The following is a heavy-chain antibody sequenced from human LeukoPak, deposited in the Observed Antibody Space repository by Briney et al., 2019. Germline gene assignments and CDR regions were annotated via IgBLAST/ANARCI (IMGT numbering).Heavy chain of an antibody. CDR1: GFTYSSHA. V-gene: IGHV3-30*04. Sequence: GGSLRLSCAATGFTYSSHAMHWVRQAPGKGLEWVATISFDGRNQYNADSVKGRFTISRDNSKNTLFLQMNNLRPEDAAVYYCATQAQGYNSYFVYWGQGTLVTVSS. CDR3: ATQAQGYNSYFVY. CDR2: ISFDGRNQ. D-gene: IGHD5-24*01. J-gene: IGHJ4*02.